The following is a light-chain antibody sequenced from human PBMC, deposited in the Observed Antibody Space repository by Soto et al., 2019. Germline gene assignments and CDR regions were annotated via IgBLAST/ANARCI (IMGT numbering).Light chain of an antibody. Sequence: QSVLTQPPSASGTPGQRVSISCSGGRSNIGSNLVSWYQQLPGTAPKLLLYFNDQRPSGVPDRFSGSKSGTSASLAVSELRSEDEADYFCASWDDSLKGVLFGGGTQLTVL. V-gene: IGLV1-44*01. CDR3: ASWDDSLKGVL. J-gene: IGLJ3*02. CDR2: FND. CDR1: RSNIGSNL.